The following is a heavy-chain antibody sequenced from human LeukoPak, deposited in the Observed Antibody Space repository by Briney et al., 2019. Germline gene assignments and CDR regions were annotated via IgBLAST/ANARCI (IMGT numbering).Heavy chain of an antibody. V-gene: IGHV1-8*01. Sequence: GASVKVSCKASGYTFTSYDINRVRQATGQGLEWMGWMNPNSGNTGYAQKFQGRVTMTRNTSISTAYMELSSLRSEDTAVYYCARDREDTAMVSYGMDVWGQGTTVTVSS. J-gene: IGHJ6*02. CDR2: MNPNSGNT. CDR3: ARDREDTAMVSYGMDV. D-gene: IGHD5-18*01. CDR1: GYTFTSYD.